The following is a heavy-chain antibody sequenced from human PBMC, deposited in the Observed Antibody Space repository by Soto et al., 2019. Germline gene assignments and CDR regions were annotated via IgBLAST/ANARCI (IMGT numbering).Heavy chain of an antibody. CDR1: GFTFSSYW. CDR2: INSDGSST. D-gene: IGHD3-10*01. V-gene: IGHV3-74*01. CDR3: ARELKWFGTEVHWFDP. J-gene: IGHJ5*02. Sequence: GGSLRLACAASGFTFSSYWMHWVRQAPGKGLVWVSRINSDGSSTSYADSVKGRFTISRDNAKNTLYLQMNSLRAEDTAVYYCARELKWFGTEVHWFDPWGQGTLVTVSS.